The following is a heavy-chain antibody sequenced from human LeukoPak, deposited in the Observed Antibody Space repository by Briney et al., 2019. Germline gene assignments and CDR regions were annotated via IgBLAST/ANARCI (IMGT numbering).Heavy chain of an antibody. CDR2: IYSGGST. CDR3: AAITIFGVGYFDY. D-gene: IGHD3-3*01. CDR1: GFTFSDYY. Sequence: GGSLRLSCAASGFTFSDYYMSWVRQAPGKGLEWVSVIYSGGSTYYADSVKGRFTISRDNSKNTLYLQMNSLRAEDAAVYYCAAITIFGVGYFDYWGQGTLVTVSS. V-gene: IGHV3-53*01. J-gene: IGHJ4*02.